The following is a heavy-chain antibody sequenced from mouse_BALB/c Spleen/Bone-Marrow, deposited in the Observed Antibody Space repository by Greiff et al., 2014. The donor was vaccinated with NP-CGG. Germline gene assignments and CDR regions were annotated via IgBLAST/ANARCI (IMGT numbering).Heavy chain of an antibody. D-gene: IGHD2-14*01. CDR2: IHPNSGNT. V-gene: IGHV1S130*01. CDR3: ARHHGYAYYFDY. J-gene: IGHJ2*01. Sequence: QVQLQQSGSVLVRPGASVRLSCKASGYTFTNSWIHWAKQRPGQGLEWIGDIHPNSGNTNYNEKFKAKATLTVDTSSSTAYVDLSSLTSEDSAVYYCARHHGYAYYFDYWGQGTTLTVSS. CDR1: GYTFTNSW.